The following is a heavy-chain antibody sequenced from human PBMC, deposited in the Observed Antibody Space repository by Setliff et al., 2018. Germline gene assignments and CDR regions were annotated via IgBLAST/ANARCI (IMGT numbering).Heavy chain of an antibody. J-gene: IGHJ6*03. CDR1: GGTFSSYG. CDR3: VREGVDSRSSTDYRYYMDV. D-gene: IGHD3-22*01. V-gene: IGHV1-69*05. Sequence: SVKVSCKASGGTFSSYGISWVRQAPGQGLEWMGGTIPMFGTTDYARKFQGRVTIITDESTSTAYLQLSSLGSEDTAVYYCVREGVDSRSSTDYRYYMDVWGKGTTVTVSS. CDR2: TIPMFGTT.